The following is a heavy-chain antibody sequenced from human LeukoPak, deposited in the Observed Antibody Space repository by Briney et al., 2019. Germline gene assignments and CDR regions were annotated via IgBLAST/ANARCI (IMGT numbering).Heavy chain of an antibody. CDR1: GGSISSSNW. CDR3: ARIKGYSGYPDAFDI. D-gene: IGHD5-12*01. CDR2: IYHSGST. V-gene: IGHV4-4*02. J-gene: IGHJ3*02. Sequence: PSGTLSLTCAVSGGSISSSNWWSWVRQPPGKGLEWIGEIYHSGSTNYNPSLKSRVTISVDKSKNQFSLKLSSVTAADTAVYYCARIKGYSGYPDAFDIWGQGTMVTVSS.